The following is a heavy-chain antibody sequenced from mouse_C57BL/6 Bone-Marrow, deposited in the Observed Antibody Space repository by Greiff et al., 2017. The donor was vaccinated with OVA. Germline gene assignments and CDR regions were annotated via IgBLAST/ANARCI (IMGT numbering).Heavy chain of an antibody. Sequence: EVQRVESGGGLVQSGRSLRLSCATSGFTFSDFYMEWVRQAPGKGLEWIAASRNKANDYTTEYSASVKGRFIVSRDTSQSILYLQMNALRAEDTAIYYCARDAYYYDSFAYWGQGTSVTVSS. CDR2: SRNKANDYTT. D-gene: IGHD2-4*01. CDR1: GFTFSDFY. J-gene: IGHJ4*01. V-gene: IGHV7-1*01. CDR3: ARDAYYYDSFAY.